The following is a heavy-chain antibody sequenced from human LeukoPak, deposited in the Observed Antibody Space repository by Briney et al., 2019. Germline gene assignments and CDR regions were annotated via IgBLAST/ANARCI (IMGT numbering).Heavy chain of an antibody. Sequence: SETLSLTCTVSGYSISSGYHWGWIRQPPGKGLEWIGSIYHSGSPYYNPSLKSRVTISVDTSHNQFSLKLSSVTAADTAVYYCAREYYDYAWGSYRYTSAFDIWGQGTMVTVSS. CDR2: IYHSGSP. V-gene: IGHV4-38-2*02. CDR1: GYSISSGYH. J-gene: IGHJ3*02. D-gene: IGHD3-16*02. CDR3: AREYYDYAWGSYRYTSAFDI.